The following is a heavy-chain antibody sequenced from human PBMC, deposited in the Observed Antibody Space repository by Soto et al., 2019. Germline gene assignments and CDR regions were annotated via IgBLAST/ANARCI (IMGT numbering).Heavy chain of an antibody. CDR3: AKALLVVIRARDAFDI. D-gene: IGHD3-22*01. Sequence: GGSLRLSCAASDFTVGNNYMTWFRQAPGKGLEWVSVIYSGGGTMYTDSVKGRFTISRDSSKNTLYLQMNSLRAEDTAVYYCAKALLVVIRARDAFDIWGQGTMVTVSS. V-gene: IGHV3-53*01. CDR2: IYSGGGT. J-gene: IGHJ3*02. CDR1: DFTVGNNY.